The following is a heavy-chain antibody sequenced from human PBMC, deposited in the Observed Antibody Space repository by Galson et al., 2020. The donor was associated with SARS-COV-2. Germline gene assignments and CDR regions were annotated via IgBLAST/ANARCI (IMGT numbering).Heavy chain of an antibody. CDR1: GFTFSSYA. D-gene: IGHD5-12*01. Sequence: GGSLRLSCAASGFTFSSYAMHWVRQAPGKGLEWVAVISYDGSNKYYADSVKGRFTISRDNSKNTLYLQMNSLRAEDTAVYYCARWGGYDRWNAFDIWGQGTMVTVSS. CDR3: ARWGGYDRWNAFDI. V-gene: IGHV3-30*01. J-gene: IGHJ3*02. CDR2: ISYDGSNK.